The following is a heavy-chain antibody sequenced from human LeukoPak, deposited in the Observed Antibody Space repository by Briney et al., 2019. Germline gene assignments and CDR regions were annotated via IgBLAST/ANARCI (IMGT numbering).Heavy chain of an antibody. CDR2: TYYSGST. J-gene: IGHJ4*02. D-gene: IGHD5-12*01. CDR1: GGSISSYY. V-gene: IGHV4-59*01. Sequence: SETLSLTCTVSGGSISSYYWNWIRQPPGKGLEWIGYTYYSGSTNYNPSLKSRVTISVDTSKNQFSLKLSSVTAADTAVYYCARGRYSGYDAFDYWCQGTLVTVSS. CDR3: ARGRYSGYDAFDY.